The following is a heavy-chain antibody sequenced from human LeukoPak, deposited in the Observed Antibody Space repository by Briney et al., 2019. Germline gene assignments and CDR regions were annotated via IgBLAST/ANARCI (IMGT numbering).Heavy chain of an antibody. CDR2: ITSSSSYI. CDR3: ARDPYSGNYGDYYYYYMDV. CDR1: GFTFSTYN. Sequence: GSLRLSCAASGFTFSTYNMNWVRHAPGKGLEWISSITSSSSYIYYAGSVKGRFTISRDNAKNSLYLKMNSLSPDDTAVYFCARDPYSGNYGDYYYYYMDVWGKGTTVTIS. J-gene: IGHJ6*03. D-gene: IGHD1-26*01. V-gene: IGHV3-21*06.